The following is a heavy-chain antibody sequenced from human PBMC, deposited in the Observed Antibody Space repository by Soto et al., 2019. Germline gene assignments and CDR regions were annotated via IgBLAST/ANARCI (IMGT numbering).Heavy chain of an antibody. J-gene: IGHJ4*02. Sequence: SETLSLTCTVSGGSIRSGDYYWSWIRQPPGKGLEWIGYIYYSGSTYYNPSLNSRVTISLDTSKNQFSLNLSSVTAADTAVYYCARTHYSDRSGTDYWGQGTLVTVSS. CDR2: IYYSGST. CDR3: ARTHYSDRSGTDY. CDR1: GGSIRSGDYY. V-gene: IGHV4-30-4*01. D-gene: IGHD3-22*01.